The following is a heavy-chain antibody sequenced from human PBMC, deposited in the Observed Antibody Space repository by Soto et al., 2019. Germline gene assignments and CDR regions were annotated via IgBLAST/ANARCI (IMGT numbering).Heavy chain of an antibody. J-gene: IGHJ5*02. CDR2: IIPIFGTA. Sequence: SVKVYCKASGGTFSSYAISWVRQAPGQGLEWMGGIIPIFGTANYAQKFQGRVTITADESTSTAYMELSSLRSEDTAVYYCARGGTAGDFYNWFDPWGQGTLVTVSS. CDR1: GGTFSSYA. V-gene: IGHV1-69*13. D-gene: IGHD6-13*01. CDR3: ARGGTAGDFYNWFDP.